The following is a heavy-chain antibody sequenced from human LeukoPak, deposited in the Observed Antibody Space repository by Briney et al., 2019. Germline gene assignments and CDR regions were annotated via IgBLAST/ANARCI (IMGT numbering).Heavy chain of an antibody. CDR1: GFTVSSNY. V-gene: IGHV3-53*01. J-gene: IGHJ4*02. D-gene: IGHD2/OR15-2a*01. Sequence: GGSLRLSCAASGFTVSSNYMSWVRQAPGKGLEWVSVIYSGGSTYYADSVKGRFTISRDNSKNTVYLQMNSLRAEDTAVYYCVSFYETYWGRGTLVTVSS. CDR2: IYSGGST. CDR3: VSFYETY.